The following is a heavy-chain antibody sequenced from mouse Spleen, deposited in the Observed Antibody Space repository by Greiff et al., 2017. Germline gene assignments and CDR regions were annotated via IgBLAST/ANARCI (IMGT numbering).Heavy chain of an antibody. CDR1: GFSLTSYG. CDR2: IWAGGST. CDR3: ARGSIYYYGSSYAMDY. V-gene: IGHV2-9*02. D-gene: IGHD1-1*01. J-gene: IGHJ4*01. Sequence: VQLKESGPGLVAPSQSLSITCTVSGFSLTSYGVHWVRQPPGKGLEWLGVIWAGGSTNYNSALMSRLSISKDNSKSQVFLKMNSLQTDDTAMYYCARGSIYYYGSSYAMDYWGQGTSVTVSS.